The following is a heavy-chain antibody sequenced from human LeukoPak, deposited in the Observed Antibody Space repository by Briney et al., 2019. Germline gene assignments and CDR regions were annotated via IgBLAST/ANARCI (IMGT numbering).Heavy chain of an antibody. CDR1: GGSFSGYY. CDR3: ARGVHTSPRYSSSSCRFDY. J-gene: IGHJ4*02. CDR2: INHSGST. Sequence: SETLSLTCAVYGGSFSGYYWSWIRQPPGKGLEWIGEINHSGSTNYNPSLKSQVTISVDTSKNQFSLKLSSVTAADTAVYYCARGVHTSPRYSSSSCRFDYWGQGTLVTVSS. V-gene: IGHV4-34*01. D-gene: IGHD6-6*01.